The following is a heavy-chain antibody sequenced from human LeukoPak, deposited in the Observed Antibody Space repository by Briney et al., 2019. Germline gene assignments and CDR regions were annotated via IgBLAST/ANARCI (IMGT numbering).Heavy chain of an antibody. CDR3: ARILGYGGYDSPFDY. J-gene: IGHJ4*02. D-gene: IGHD5-12*01. Sequence: PGGSLRLSCAASGFTFSSYAMTWVRQAPGKGLEWVSYISSSGSTIYYADSVKGRFTISRDNAENSLYLQMSSLRAEDTAVYYCARILGYGGYDSPFDYWGQGTLVIVSS. CDR2: ISSSGSTI. V-gene: IGHV3-48*04. CDR1: GFTFSSYA.